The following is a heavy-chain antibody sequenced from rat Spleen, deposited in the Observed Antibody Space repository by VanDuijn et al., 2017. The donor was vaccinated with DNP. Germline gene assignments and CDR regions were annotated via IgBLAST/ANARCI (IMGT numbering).Heavy chain of an antibody. CDR2: INTGSGGT. V-gene: IGHV1-47*01. CDR3: ARRRLPYWYFDF. CDR1: GYTFTDNH. Sequence: QVQLRQSGAELVYPGTSVKLSCKASGYTFTDNHLNWIKQTTGQGLEYIGYINTGSGGTNYNEKFRGKATLTVDTSSNTAFMQLSSLTPDDSAVYYCARRRLPYWYFDFWGPGTMVTVSS. J-gene: IGHJ1*01. D-gene: IGHD1-4*01.